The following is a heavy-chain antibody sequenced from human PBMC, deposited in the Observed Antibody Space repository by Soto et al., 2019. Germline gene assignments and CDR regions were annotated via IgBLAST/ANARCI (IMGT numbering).Heavy chain of an antibody. CDR3: ARNYGDVRPCTEYFQH. Sequence: HPGGSLRLSCAASGFTFSSYGMHWVRQAPGKGLEWVAVIWYDGSNKYYADSVKGRLTISRDNSKNTLYLQMNSLRAEDTAVYYCARNYGDVRPCTEYFQHSGQGT. J-gene: IGHJ1*01. CDR1: GFTFSSYG. V-gene: IGHV3-33*01. CDR2: IWYDGSNK. D-gene: IGHD3-10*01.